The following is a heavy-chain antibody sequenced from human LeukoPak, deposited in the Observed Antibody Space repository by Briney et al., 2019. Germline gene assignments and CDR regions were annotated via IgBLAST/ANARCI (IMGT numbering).Heavy chain of an antibody. J-gene: IGHJ4*02. D-gene: IGHD5-24*01. V-gene: IGHV4-39*07. Sequence: PSETLSLTCTVSGGSISSSSYYWGWIRQPPGKGLEWIGSIYYSGSTYYNPSLKSRVTISVDTSKNQFSLKLSSVTAADTAVYYCARRRRDGYYWGQGTLVTVSS. CDR1: GGSISSSSYY. CDR3: ARRRRDGYY. CDR2: IYYSGST.